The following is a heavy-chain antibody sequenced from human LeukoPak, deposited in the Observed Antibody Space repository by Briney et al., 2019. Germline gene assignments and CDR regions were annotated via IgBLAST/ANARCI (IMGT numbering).Heavy chain of an antibody. CDR3: AKVADHPDYFDY. D-gene: IGHD6-19*01. J-gene: IGHJ4*02. CDR2: IRYDGSNK. CDR1: GFTFSSYG. Sequence: GGSLRLSCAASGFTFSSYGMHWVRQAPGKGLEWVAFIRYDGSNKYYADSVKGRFTISRDNPKNTLYLQMNSLRAEDTAVYYCAKVADHPDYFDYWGQGTLVTVSS. V-gene: IGHV3-30*02.